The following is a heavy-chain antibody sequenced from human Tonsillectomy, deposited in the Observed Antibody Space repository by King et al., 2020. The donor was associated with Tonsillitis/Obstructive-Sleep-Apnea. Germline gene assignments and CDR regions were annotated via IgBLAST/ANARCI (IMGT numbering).Heavy chain of an antibody. V-gene: IGHV3-9*01. J-gene: IGHJ3*01. Sequence: VQLVESGGGLVQPGRSLRLSCAASGFTFDDYAMYWVRQAPGKGLEWVSGISWNSGSIVFADSVKGRFTISRDNAKKSLYLQMNSLRTEDTALYYCAKDLIIAISGTAGDAFDFWGQGTLVTVSS. D-gene: IGHD6-13*01. CDR1: GFTFDDYA. CDR2: ISWNSGSI. CDR3: AKDLIIAISGTAGDAFDF.